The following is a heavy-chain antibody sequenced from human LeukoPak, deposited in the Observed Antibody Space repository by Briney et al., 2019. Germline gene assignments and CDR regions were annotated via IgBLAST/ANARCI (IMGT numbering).Heavy chain of an antibody. D-gene: IGHD1-26*01. CDR1: GFTFSSYA. V-gene: IGHV3-30-3*01. J-gene: IGHJ3*02. Sequence: GRSLRLSCAASGFTFSSYAMHWVRQAPGKGLEWVAVISYDGSNKYYADSVKGRFTISRDNSKNTLYLQMNSLRAEDTAVYYCATPLNRRWEPADAFDIWGQGTMVTVSS. CDR3: ATPLNRRWEPADAFDI. CDR2: ISYDGSNK.